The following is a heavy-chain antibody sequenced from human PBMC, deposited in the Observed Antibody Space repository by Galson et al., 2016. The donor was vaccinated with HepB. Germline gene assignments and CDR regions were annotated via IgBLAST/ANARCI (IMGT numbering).Heavy chain of an antibody. V-gene: IGHV4-31*03. CDR3: ARVIMGDFWSGHYHFDY. D-gene: IGHD3-3*01. CDR2: IYYSGST. CDR1: GGSISNGGYH. J-gene: IGHJ4*02. Sequence: TLSLTCTVSGGSISNGGYHWSWIRQHPEKGLEWIGYIYYSGSTSYNPSLKSRVTISLDTSKNQFSLKLSSVTAADTAVYYCARVIMGDFWSGHYHFDYWGQGTLVTVSS.